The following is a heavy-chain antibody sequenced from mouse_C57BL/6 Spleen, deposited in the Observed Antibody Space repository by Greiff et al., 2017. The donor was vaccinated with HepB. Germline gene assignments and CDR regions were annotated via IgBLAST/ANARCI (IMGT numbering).Heavy chain of an antibody. Sequence: EVKLQESGPELVKPGASVKISCKASGYSFTDYNMNWVKQSNGKSLEWIGVINPNYGTTSYNQKFKGKATLTVDQSSSTAYMQLNSLTSEDSAVYYCARDYYGSSYVYFDYWGQGTTLTVSS. CDR3: ARDYYGSSYVYFDY. CDR1: GYSFTDYN. D-gene: IGHD1-1*01. V-gene: IGHV1-39*01. CDR2: INPNYGTT. J-gene: IGHJ2*01.